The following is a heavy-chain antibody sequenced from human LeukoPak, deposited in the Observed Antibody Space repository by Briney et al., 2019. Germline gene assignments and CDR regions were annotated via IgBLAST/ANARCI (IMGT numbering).Heavy chain of an antibody. J-gene: IGHJ5*02. CDR3: ARHACGYSFGAWFDP. Sequence: PSETLSLTCTVSGGSVNSSYWSWVRQPPAKGLEWIGFISNSGSTNYSPSFTRRLTISVDTSKNQVSLRLTSVTAADTAVYYCARHACGYSFGAWFDPWGQGVLVTVSS. CDR1: GGSVNSSY. D-gene: IGHD5-12*01. V-gene: IGHV4-59*02. CDR2: ISNSGST.